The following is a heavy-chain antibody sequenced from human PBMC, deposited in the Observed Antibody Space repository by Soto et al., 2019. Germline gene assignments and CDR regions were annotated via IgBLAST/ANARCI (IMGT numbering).Heavy chain of an antibody. CDR1: GFTFSDYY. CDR3: ARDQYSNYGLSNWFDP. CDR2: ISSSGSTI. Sequence: GGSLRLSCAASGFTFSDYYMSWIRQAPGNGLQWVAYISSSGSTIYYADSVKGRFTISRDNAKNSLYLQMNSLRAEDTAVYYCARDQYSNYGLSNWFDPWGQGTLVTVSS. D-gene: IGHD4-4*01. J-gene: IGHJ5*02. V-gene: IGHV3-11*01.